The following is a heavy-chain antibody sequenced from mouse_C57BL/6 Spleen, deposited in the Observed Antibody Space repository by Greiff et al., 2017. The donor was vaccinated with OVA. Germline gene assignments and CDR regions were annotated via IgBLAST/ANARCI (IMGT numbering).Heavy chain of an antibody. Sequence: EVKLMESGPELVKPGASVKISCKASGYSFTDYNMNWVKQSNGKSLEWIGVINPNYGTTSYNQKFKGKATLTVDQSSSTAYMQLNSLTSEDSAVYYCARTPIYDGYPYWYFDVWGTGTTVTVSS. J-gene: IGHJ1*03. D-gene: IGHD2-3*01. CDR2: INPNYGTT. CDR1: GYSFTDYN. CDR3: ARTPIYDGYPYWYFDV. V-gene: IGHV1-39*01.